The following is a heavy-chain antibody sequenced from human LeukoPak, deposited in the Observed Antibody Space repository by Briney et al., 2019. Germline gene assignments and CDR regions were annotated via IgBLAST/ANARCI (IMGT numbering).Heavy chain of an antibody. CDR1: GFTFSTYT. CDR3: AKEYSGNYYYFDY. V-gene: IGHV3-23*01. Sequence: PGGSLRLSCVASGFTFSTYTMNWIRQAPGKGLEWVSAISGSGGSTYYADSVKGRFTISRDNSKNTLYLQMNSQRAEDTAVYYCAKEYSGNYYYFDYWGQGTRVTVSS. CDR2: ISGSGGST. D-gene: IGHD1-26*01. J-gene: IGHJ4*02.